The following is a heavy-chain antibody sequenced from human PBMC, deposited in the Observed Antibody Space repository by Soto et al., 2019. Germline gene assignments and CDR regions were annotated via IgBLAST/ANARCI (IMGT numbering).Heavy chain of an antibody. CDR3: AREGWPLLQTGMDV. Sequence: GGSLRLSCAASGLTFRSYSRNWVRQAPGKGLEWVSYISSSNGTINYADSVKGRFIISRDNAKNSLYLQMHSLRDEDTAVYYCAREGWPLLQTGMDVWGQGTTVTVYS. J-gene: IGHJ6*02. CDR1: GLTFRSYS. CDR2: ISSSNGTI. D-gene: IGHD2-15*01. V-gene: IGHV3-48*02.